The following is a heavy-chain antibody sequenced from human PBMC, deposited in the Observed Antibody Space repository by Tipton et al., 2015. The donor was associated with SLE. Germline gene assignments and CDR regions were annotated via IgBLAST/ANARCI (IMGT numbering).Heavy chain of an antibody. CDR3: AKGRTTIDY. CDR2: INHSGST. J-gene: IGHJ4*02. CDR1: GGSFSGYY. Sequence: TLSLTCAVYGGSFSGYYWSWIRQPPGKGLEWIGEINHSGSTNYNPSLKSRVTISVDTPKNQFSLKLSSVTAADTAVYYCAKGRTTIDYWGQGTLVTVSS. V-gene: IGHV4-34*01. D-gene: IGHD4-17*01.